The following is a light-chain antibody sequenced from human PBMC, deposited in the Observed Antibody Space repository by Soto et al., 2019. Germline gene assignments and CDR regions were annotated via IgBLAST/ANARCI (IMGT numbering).Light chain of an antibody. CDR2: GAS. CDR1: QSVSSK. CDR3: QQYNNWPPIT. V-gene: IGKV3D-15*01. Sequence: ETVITQSPATLSVSPGERATLSCRASQSVSSKLAWYQQKPGQAPRLLIYGASTRATGIPARFSGSGSGTEFTLSISSLQSEDSAVYYGQQYNNWPPITFGQGTRREIK. J-gene: IGKJ5*01.